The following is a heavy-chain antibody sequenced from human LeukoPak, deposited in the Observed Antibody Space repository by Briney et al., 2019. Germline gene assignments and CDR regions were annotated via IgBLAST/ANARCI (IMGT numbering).Heavy chain of an antibody. J-gene: IGHJ4*02. CDR2: ISGSGGST. Sequence: PGGALGLSCAASWFTFSSYAMSRGRPAPGEGLGGGSAISGSGGSTYYADSVKGRFTISRDNSKNTLYLQMNSLRAEDTAVYYCAKERYIVLMVYLGDYWGQGTLVTVSS. D-gene: IGHD2-8*01. CDR3: AKERYIVLMVYLGDY. V-gene: IGHV3-23*01. CDR1: WFTFSSYA.